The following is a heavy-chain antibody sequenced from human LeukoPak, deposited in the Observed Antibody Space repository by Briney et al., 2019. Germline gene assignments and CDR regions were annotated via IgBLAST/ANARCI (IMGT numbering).Heavy chain of an antibody. D-gene: IGHD4/OR15-4a*01. Sequence: ASVKVSCKTSGYTFSDYYMHWVRQAPGQGLQYMGWINPDNGITNCGQDFQGRVTMTSDTSTRTAYMELNRLTSDDTAMYYCAREGSFQVLGSFDSWGQGTLVTVSS. CDR3: AREGSFQVLGSFDS. CDR2: INPDNGIT. CDR1: GYTFSDYY. V-gene: IGHV1-2*02. J-gene: IGHJ5*01.